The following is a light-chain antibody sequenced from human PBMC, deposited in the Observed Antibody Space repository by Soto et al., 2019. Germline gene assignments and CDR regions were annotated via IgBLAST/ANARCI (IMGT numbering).Light chain of an antibody. J-gene: IGKJ5*01. Sequence: EIVLTHSPGILSLSPGERASLSCGASRSISSSFLAWYQQKPGQAPRLLIYGASSRATGIPDRFSGTGSETDFTLTISRLEPEDFAVYYCQQYDNSPINFGQGTRLEIK. V-gene: IGKV3-20*01. CDR1: RSISSSF. CDR2: GAS. CDR3: QQYDNSPIN.